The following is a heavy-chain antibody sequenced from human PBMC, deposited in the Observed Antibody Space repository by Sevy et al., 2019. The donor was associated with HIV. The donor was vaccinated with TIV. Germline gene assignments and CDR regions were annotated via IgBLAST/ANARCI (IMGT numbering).Heavy chain of an antibody. CDR1: GFTFDDYA. CDR3: AKVNRGPYCSGGSCYSNDAFDI. D-gene: IGHD2-15*01. CDR2: ISWNSGSI. V-gene: IGHV3-9*01. Sequence: GGSLRLSCAASGFTFDDYAMHWVRQAPGKGLEWVSGISWNSGSIGYGDSVKGRFTISRDNAKNSLYLQMNSLRAEDTALYYCAKVNRGPYCSGGSCYSNDAFDIWGQGTMVTVSS. J-gene: IGHJ3*02.